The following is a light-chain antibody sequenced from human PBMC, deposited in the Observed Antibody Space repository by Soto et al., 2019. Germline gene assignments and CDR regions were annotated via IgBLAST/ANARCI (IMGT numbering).Light chain of an antibody. Sequence: DIQMTQSPSCLSASVGDRVTITCRASQGISNYLAWYQQKPGKVPKLLIYAASTLQSGVPSRFSGSGSGTDFTLTITSLQSEDFALYYCQQYHNLWTFGQGTKVDIK. CDR2: AAS. CDR1: QGISNY. CDR3: QQYHNLWT. V-gene: IGKV1-27*01. J-gene: IGKJ1*01.